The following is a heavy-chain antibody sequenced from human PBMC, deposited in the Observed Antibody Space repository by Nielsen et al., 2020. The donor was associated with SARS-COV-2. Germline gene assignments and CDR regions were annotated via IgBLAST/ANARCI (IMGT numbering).Heavy chain of an antibody. CDR1: GGTFSSYA. D-gene: IGHD3-22*01. Sequence: SVKVSCKASGGTFSSYAISWVRQAPGQGLEWMGRIIPILGIANYAQKFQGRVTITADKSTSTAYMELSSLRSEDTAVYYCARSGPPRPTYYYDSSGYSESYGMDVWGQGTTVTVSS. CDR3: ARSGPPRPTYYYDSSGYSESYGMDV. V-gene: IGHV1-69*04. CDR2: IIPILGIA. J-gene: IGHJ6*02.